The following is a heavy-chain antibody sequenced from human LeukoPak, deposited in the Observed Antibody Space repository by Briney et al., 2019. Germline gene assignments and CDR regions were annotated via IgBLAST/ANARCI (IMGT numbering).Heavy chain of an antibody. Sequence: GASVKVSCKASGYTFTSYYMHWVRQAPGQGLEWMGIINPSGGSTSYAQKFQGRVTITADESTSTAYMELSSLRSEDTAVYYCARARGYYGSGSNVYYYYYMDVWGKGTTVTISS. J-gene: IGHJ6*03. D-gene: IGHD3-10*01. CDR1: GYTFTSYY. CDR3: ARARGYYGSGSNVYYYYYMDV. V-gene: IGHV1-46*01. CDR2: INPSGGST.